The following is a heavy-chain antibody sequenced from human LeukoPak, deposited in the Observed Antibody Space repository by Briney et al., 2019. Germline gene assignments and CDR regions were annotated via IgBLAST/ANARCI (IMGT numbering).Heavy chain of an antibody. Sequence: ASVKVSCKASGYTFTSYAMHWVRQAPGQRLEWMGWINAGNGNTKYSQKFQGRVTITGDTSASTAYMELSSLRSEDTAVYYCARDHDYSNYVTFDYWGQGTLVTVSS. V-gene: IGHV1-3*01. J-gene: IGHJ4*02. CDR2: INAGNGNT. CDR3: ARDHDYSNYVTFDY. CDR1: GYTFTSYA. D-gene: IGHD4-11*01.